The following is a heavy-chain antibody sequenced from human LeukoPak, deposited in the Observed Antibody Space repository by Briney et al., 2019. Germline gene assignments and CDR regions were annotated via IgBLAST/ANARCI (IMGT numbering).Heavy chain of an antibody. CDR1: GFTFSNYA. J-gene: IGHJ3*02. V-gene: IGHV3-64D*06. CDR2: ISSNGGST. CDR3: VKALGYCSGGSCLAFDI. Sequence: GGSLRLSCSASGFTFSNYAMHWVRQAPGKGLEYVSAISSNGGSTYYADSVKGRFTISRDNSKNTLYLQMSSLGAEDTAVYYCVKALGYCSGGSCLAFDIWGQGTMVTVSS. D-gene: IGHD2-15*01.